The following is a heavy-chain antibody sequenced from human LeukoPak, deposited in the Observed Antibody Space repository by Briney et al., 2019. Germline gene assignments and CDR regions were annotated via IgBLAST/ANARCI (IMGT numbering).Heavy chain of an antibody. D-gene: IGHD2-2*01. Sequence: SQTLSLTCAISGDSVSSVSVAWNWIRQSPSRGLEWLGRTYYRSQWYHEYAGPVKSRITINPDTSKNQFSLRLSSVTPEDTAVYYCARDQYCSSFACSFDYWGQGTLVTGSS. CDR2: TYYRSQWYH. J-gene: IGHJ4*02. CDR3: ARDQYCSSFACSFDY. V-gene: IGHV6-1*01. CDR1: GDSVSSVSVA.